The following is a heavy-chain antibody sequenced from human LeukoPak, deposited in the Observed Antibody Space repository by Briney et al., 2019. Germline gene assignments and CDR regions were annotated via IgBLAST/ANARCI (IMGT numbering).Heavy chain of an antibody. CDR3: AMQVGIYGDYNNWFDP. Sequence: ASETLSLTCTVSGAPLNNYYWNWVRQPPGKELEWIGNVDYSGSTRYNPSLKSRATMSLDSSKNQFSLRLTSVTAADMAVYYCAMQVGIYGDYNNWFDPWGQGARVTVSS. V-gene: IGHV4-59*08. D-gene: IGHD4-17*01. CDR1: GAPLNNYY. CDR2: VDYSGST. J-gene: IGHJ5*02.